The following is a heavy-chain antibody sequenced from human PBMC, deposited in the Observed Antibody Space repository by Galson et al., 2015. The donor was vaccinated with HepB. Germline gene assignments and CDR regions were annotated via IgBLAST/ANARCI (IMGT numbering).Heavy chain of an antibody. J-gene: IGHJ3*02. CDR3: ATPTVTTSSDAFDI. D-gene: IGHD4-17*01. CDR2: INTNTGNP. V-gene: IGHV7-4-1*02. Sequence: SCKASGYTFTSYAMNWVRQAPGQGLEWMGWINTNTGNPTYAQGFTGRFVFSLDTSVSTAYLQISSLKAEDTAVYYCATPTVTTSSDAFDIWGQGTMVTVSS. CDR1: GYTFTSYA.